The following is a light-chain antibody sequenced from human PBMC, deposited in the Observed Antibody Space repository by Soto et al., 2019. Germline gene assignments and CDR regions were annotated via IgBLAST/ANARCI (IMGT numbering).Light chain of an antibody. Sequence: EMVLTQSPGTLSLSPGERATLSCRASQSVSSSYLAWYQQKPGQDPRLLIYGASSRATGIPDRFSGSGSETDFTLTISRLEPEDYAVYYCRQYGTSPPTFGDGTKVDIK. CDR1: QSVSSSY. CDR3: RQYGTSPPT. CDR2: GAS. V-gene: IGKV3-20*01. J-gene: IGKJ4*02.